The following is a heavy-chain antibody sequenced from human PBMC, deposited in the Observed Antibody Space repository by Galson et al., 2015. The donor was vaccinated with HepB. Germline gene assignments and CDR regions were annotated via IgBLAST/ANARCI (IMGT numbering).Heavy chain of an antibody. Sequence: SVKVSCKGSGYTFTDYYMHWVRQAPGQGLEWMGRIKPSSGDTNYAQKFQGRLTMTRDTSINTHYMELSRLTYDDTAVYYCARGDNLQWDLVAVGVAVGRLFDTWGQGSLVTVSS. CDR2: IKPSSGDT. J-gene: IGHJ4*02. D-gene: IGHD2-15*01. CDR1: GYTFTDYY. V-gene: IGHV1-2*06. CDR3: ARGDNLQWDLVAVGVAVGRLFDT.